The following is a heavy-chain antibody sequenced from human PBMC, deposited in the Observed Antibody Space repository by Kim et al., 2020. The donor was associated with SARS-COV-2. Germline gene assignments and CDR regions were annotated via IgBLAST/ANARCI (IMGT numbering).Heavy chain of an antibody. CDR1: GFTFSNYS. J-gene: IGHJ4*02. Sequence: GGSLRLSCAASGFTFSNYSMNWVRQAPGKGLEWVSYISSSSKNRYYADSVKGRFTISRDDAKNSLYLQMNSLRDEDSAVYYCARDTTSSSVPLDYWGQGTLVTVS. CDR3: ARDTTSSSVPLDY. CDR2: ISSSSKNR. D-gene: IGHD6-6*01. V-gene: IGHV3-48*02.